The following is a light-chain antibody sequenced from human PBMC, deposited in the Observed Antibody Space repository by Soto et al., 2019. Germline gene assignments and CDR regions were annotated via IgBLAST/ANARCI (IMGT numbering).Light chain of an antibody. CDR1: QSVSSD. CDR2: DAT. Sequence: ENVLKQSPATLFLTPGERGTLSCMASQSVSSDLVWYQQKPGQAPRLLIYDATNRATGIPARFSGSGSGTDFTLTISSLEPEDFAVYYCQQRSNWPRSFGQGTRLEI. CDR3: QQRSNWPRS. V-gene: IGKV3-11*01. J-gene: IGKJ5*01.